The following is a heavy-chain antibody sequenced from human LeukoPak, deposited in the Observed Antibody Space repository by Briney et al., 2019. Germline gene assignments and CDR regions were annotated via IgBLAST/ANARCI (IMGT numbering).Heavy chain of an antibody. CDR2: IRSKANSYAT. Sequence: GGSLSLSCAASGFTFSGSAMHWVRQASGKGLEWVGRIRSKANSYATAYAASVKGRFTISRDDSKNTAYLQMNSLKTEDTAVYYCTRLDTAMARGTDYWGQGTLVTVSS. CDR3: TRLDTAMARGTDY. J-gene: IGHJ4*02. V-gene: IGHV3-73*01. D-gene: IGHD5-18*01. CDR1: GFTFSGSA.